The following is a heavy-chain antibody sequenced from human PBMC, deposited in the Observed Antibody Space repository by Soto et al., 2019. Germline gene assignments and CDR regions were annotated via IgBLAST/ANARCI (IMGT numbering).Heavy chain of an antibody. CDR3: VTDSGNGWKHY. CDR2: IDHSGST. Sequence: QVQLQESGPGLVKPSGTLSLTCAVSGGSISSTNWWNWVRQPPGKGLEWIGEIDHSGSTNYNPSLKSRVTMSVDKPKNQFSLKLSSVTAADTALYYCVTDSGNGWKHYWGQGTLVTVSS. J-gene: IGHJ4*02. D-gene: IGHD6-19*01. CDR1: GGSISSTNW. V-gene: IGHV4-4*02.